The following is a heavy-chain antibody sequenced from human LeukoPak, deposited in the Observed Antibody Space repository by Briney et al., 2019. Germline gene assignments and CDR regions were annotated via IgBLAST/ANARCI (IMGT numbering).Heavy chain of an antibody. CDR1: GGSISSYY. V-gene: IGHV4-59*01. Sequence: SETLSLTCTVSGGSISSYYWSWIRQPPGKGLEWIGYIYYSGSTNYNPSLKSRVTISVDTSKNQFSLKLSSVTAADTAVYYCAKGTKWWATVTTSYYYYGMDVWGQGTTVTVSS. CDR2: IYYSGST. D-gene: IGHD4-17*01. J-gene: IGHJ6*02. CDR3: AKGTKWWATVTTSYYYYGMDV.